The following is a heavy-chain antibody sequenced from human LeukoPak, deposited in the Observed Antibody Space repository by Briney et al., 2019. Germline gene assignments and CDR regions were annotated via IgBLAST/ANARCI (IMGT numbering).Heavy chain of an antibody. CDR2: IYHSGNT. CDR1: GYSISSDYY. CDR3: ARVGGITGTGTDYYYYMDV. D-gene: IGHD1-7*01. J-gene: IGHJ6*03. V-gene: IGHV4-38-2*02. Sequence: SETLSLTCTVSGYSISSDYYWGWIRQPPGKGLEWIGSIYHSGNTYYNPSLKSRGTISVDTSKNQFSLKLSSVTAADTAVYYCARVGGITGTGTDYYYYMDVWGKGTTVTVSS.